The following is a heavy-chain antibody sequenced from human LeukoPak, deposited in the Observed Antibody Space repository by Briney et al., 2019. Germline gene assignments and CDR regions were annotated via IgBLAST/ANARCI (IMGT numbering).Heavy chain of an antibody. J-gene: IGHJ4*02. Sequence: GGSLRLSCAASGFTFSSYSMNWVRQAPGKGLEWVSYISSSSSTIYYADSVKGRFTISRDNAKNSLYLQMNSLRAEDTAVYYCARVQPIFGVAHPDYYFDYWGQGTLVTVSS. D-gene: IGHD3-3*01. V-gene: IGHV3-48*01. CDR1: GFTFSSYS. CDR3: ARVQPIFGVAHPDYYFDY. CDR2: ISSSSSTI.